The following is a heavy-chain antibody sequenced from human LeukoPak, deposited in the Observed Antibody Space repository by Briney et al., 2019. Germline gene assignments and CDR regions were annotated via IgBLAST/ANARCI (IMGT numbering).Heavy chain of an antibody. CDR2: IYHSGST. CDR3: ARVVFGAGGSTT. V-gene: IGHV4-38-2*02. CDR1: GYSISSGYY. Sequence: SETLSLTCTVSGYSISSGYYWGWIRPPPGKGLEWIGSIYHSGSTYYNPSLKSRVTISVDTSKNQFSLKLSSVTAADTAVYYCARVVFGAGGSTTWGQGTLVTVSS. D-gene: IGHD3-3*01. J-gene: IGHJ5*02.